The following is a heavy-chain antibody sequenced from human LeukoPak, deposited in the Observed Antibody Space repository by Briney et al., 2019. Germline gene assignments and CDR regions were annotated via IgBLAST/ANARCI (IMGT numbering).Heavy chain of an antibody. CDR1: GFTFSTYW. D-gene: IGHD1-14*01. V-gene: IGHV3-7*01. CDR3: ARNVYRTFDS. Sequence: PGGSLRLSCAAPGFTFSTYWMSWVRQAPGKGLEWVANIKQDGSEKYYVDSVKDRFTISRDNAKNSLYLQMNSLRVEDTAVYYCARNVYRTFDSWDQGTLVTVSS. CDR2: IKQDGSEK. J-gene: IGHJ4*02.